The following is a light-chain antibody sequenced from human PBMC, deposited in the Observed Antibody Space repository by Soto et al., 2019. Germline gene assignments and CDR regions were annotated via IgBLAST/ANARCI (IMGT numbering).Light chain of an antibody. V-gene: IGKV3-15*01. CDR1: QSVTTN. CDR2: DAS. CDR3: QQYDRWPVT. Sequence: EVVMTQPPATLSVSPGERVTFSCRASQSVTTNLAWYQHKPGQSPRLLISDASTGASGIPPRFSGSGSGTEFTLTIDRLQSADFAVYYCQQYDRWPVTFGGGTKVDNK. J-gene: IGKJ4*01.